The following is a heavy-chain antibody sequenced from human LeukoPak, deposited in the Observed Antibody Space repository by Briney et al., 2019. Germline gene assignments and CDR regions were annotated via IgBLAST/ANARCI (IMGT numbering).Heavy chain of an antibody. V-gene: IGHV6-1*01. Sequence: SQTLSLTCDIYGDSVSSNRAAWNWIRQSPSRGLEWLGRTYYRSKWYNGYAVSVKSRITINPDTSKNKFSLHLNSVTPEDTAVYYCARSSGHIDYWGQGTLVTVSS. CDR3: ARSSGHIDY. CDR2: TYYRSKWYN. CDR1: GDSVSSNRAA. J-gene: IGHJ4*02. D-gene: IGHD3-22*01.